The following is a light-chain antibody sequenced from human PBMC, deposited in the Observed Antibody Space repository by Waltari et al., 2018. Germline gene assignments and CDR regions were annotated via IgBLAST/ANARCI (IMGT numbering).Light chain of an antibody. J-gene: IGLJ1*01. CDR2: AVT. CDR3: SSYAGNYIYV. V-gene: IGLV2-8*01. CDR1: RGSIGPYAH. Sequence: QSALTQPPSAPAPPGQSVTISSTGTRGSIGPYAHVPWYQQHPGKAPKVSVYAVTKRPSGVPDRFSGSKSGDTAFLTVSGLQAEDEADYYCSSYAGNYIYVFGTGTEVTVL.